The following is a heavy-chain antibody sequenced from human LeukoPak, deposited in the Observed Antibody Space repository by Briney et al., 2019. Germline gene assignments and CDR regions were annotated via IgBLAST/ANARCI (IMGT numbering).Heavy chain of an antibody. Sequence: ASVTVSCQASGYTFTDYYLHWVRQDPGQGLEWMGWINPNSGDTDYAQKFQGRVTMTRDTSISTAYMELSRLRYDDTAVYYCARDMDTGPDLFDYWGQGTLVTVSS. D-gene: IGHD5-18*01. CDR1: GYTFTDYY. CDR2: INPNSGDT. V-gene: IGHV1-2*02. CDR3: ARDMDTGPDLFDY. J-gene: IGHJ4*02.